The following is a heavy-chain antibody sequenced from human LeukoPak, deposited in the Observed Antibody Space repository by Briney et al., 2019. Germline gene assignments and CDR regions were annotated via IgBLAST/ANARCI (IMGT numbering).Heavy chain of an antibody. J-gene: IGHJ5*02. CDR2: LIPILGIA. V-gene: IGHV1-69*04. CDR3: AREKRTGTTLDNWFDP. D-gene: IGHD1-7*01. CDR1: GGTFSSYT. Sequence: SVKVSCKASGGTFSSYTISWVRQAPGQGLEWMGRLIPILGIANYAQKFQGRVTITADKSTSTAYMELSSLRSEDTAVYYCAREKRTGTTLDNWFDPWGQATLVTVSS.